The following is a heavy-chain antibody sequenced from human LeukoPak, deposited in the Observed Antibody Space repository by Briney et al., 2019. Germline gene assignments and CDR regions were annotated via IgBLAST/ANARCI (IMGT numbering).Heavy chain of an antibody. CDR2: IIPIFGTA. Sequence: SVKVSCKASGGTFSSYAISWVRQAPGQGLEWMGGIIPIFGTANYAQKFQGRVTITADESTSTAYMELSSLRSEDTAVYYCARVPGITMVRGVSNWFDPWGQGTLVTVSS. V-gene: IGHV1-69*13. J-gene: IGHJ5*02. CDR3: ARVPGITMVRGVSNWFDP. D-gene: IGHD3-10*01. CDR1: GGTFSSYA.